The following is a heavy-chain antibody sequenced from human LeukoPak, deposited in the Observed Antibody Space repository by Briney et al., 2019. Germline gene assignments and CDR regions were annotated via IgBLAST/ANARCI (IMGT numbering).Heavy chain of an antibody. J-gene: IGHJ3*02. CDR1: GFTFSSYE. CDR2: ISSSSSYI. CDR3: AKDVQWLVRGPAFDI. Sequence: GGSLRLSCAASGFTFSSYEMNWVRQAPGKGLEWVSSISSSSSYIYYADSVKGRFTISRDNSKNTLYLQMNSLRAEDTAVYYCAKDVQWLVRGPAFDIWGQGTMVTVSS. D-gene: IGHD6-19*01. V-gene: IGHV3-21*04.